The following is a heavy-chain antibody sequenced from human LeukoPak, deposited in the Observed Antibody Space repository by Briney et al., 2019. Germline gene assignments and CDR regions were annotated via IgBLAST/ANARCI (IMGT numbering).Heavy chain of an antibody. CDR3: ARGYSYGSDY. CDR2: ISYDGSNK. V-gene: IGHV3-30*04. CDR1: GFTFSSYA. D-gene: IGHD5-18*01. J-gene: IGHJ4*02. Sequence: GRSLRLSCAASGFTFSSYAMHWVRQALGKGLEWVAVISYDGSNKYYADSVKGRFTISRDNSKNTLYLQMNSLRAEDTAVYYCARGYSYGSDYWGQGTLVTVSS.